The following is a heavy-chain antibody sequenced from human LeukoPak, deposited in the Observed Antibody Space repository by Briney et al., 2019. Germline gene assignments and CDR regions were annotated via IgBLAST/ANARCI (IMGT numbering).Heavy chain of an antibody. Sequence: PGGSLRLSCAASGFTFSSYSMNWVRQAPGKGLERVSSITSGSSYMYYADSVKGRFTISRDNAKNSLYLQMNSLRVDDTAVYYCARDRGEYNAYDQNFDYWGQGTLVSVSS. CDR3: ARDRGEYNAYDQNFDY. CDR1: GFTFSSYS. J-gene: IGHJ4*02. D-gene: IGHD5-12*01. V-gene: IGHV3-21*01. CDR2: ITSGSSYM.